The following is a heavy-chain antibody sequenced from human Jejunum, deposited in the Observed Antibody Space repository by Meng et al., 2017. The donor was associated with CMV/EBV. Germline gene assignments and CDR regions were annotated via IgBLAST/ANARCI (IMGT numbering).Heavy chain of an antibody. Sequence: SDSSITNNNWWTWVRQSPGKGLEWIGEVYHSGTTNYNPSLKSRVTISVDKSKNQFFLQMTSLTAADTAVYYCARKISSGYYLNWFDPWGRGTLVTVSS. V-gene: IGHV4-4*02. CDR1: DSSITNNNW. J-gene: IGHJ5*02. CDR2: VYHSGTT. D-gene: IGHD3-22*01. CDR3: ARKISSGYYLNWFDP.